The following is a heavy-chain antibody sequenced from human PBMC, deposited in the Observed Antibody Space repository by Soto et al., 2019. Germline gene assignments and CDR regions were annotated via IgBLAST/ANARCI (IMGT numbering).Heavy chain of an antibody. CDR1: GYTFTSYA. Sequence: ASVKVSFTASGYTFTSYAMHWVRQAPGQRLEWMGWINAGNGNTKYSQKFQGRVTITRDTSASTAYMELSSLRSEDTAVYYCARGLGLYYFDYWGQGTLVTVSS. CDR2: INAGNGNT. V-gene: IGHV1-3*01. CDR3: ARGLGLYYFDY. J-gene: IGHJ4*02. D-gene: IGHD1-26*01.